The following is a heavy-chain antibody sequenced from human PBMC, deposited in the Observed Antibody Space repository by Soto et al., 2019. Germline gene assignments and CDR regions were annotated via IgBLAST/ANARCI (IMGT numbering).Heavy chain of an antibody. Sequence: EVQLLESGGGLVQPGGSLRLSCAASGFTFSSYAMSWVRQAPGKGLEWVSAISGSGGSTYYADSVKGRFTISSDNSKNTLYLQMNSLRADDTGVYYCAKSGGRSGPYYFDCWGQGTLVTVSS. CDR2: ISGSGGST. CDR3: AKSGGRSGPYYFDC. V-gene: IGHV3-23*01. CDR1: GFTFSSYA. J-gene: IGHJ4*02. D-gene: IGHD3-16*01.